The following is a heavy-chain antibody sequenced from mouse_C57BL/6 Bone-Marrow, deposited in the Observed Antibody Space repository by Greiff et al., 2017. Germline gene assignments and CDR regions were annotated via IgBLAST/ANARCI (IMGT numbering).Heavy chain of an antibody. CDR2: IDPSDSYT. J-gene: IGHJ3*01. V-gene: IGHV1-50*01. CDR3: ASGDYDGFPWFAY. D-gene: IGHD2-3*01. CDR1: GYTFTSYW. Sequence: QVQLQQPGAELVKPGASVKLSCKASGYTFTSYWLQWVKQRPGQGLEWIGEIDPSDSYTNYNQKFKGKATLTVHTSSSTAYMQLSSLTSEDSAVYYSASGDYDGFPWFAYWGQGTLGTGAA.